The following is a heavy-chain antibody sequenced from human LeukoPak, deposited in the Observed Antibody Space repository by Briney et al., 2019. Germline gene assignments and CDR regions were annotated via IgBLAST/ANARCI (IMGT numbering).Heavy chain of an antibody. CDR1: GFTFSSYW. Sequence: GGSLRLSCAASGFTFSSYWMMWVRQAPGRGLEWVSAISTTGGTTYYADSVRGRFTISRDNSRNTLYLQMNSLRAEDTAIYYCAKNGDRGAYCSGGTCYPYYYYYMDVWGKGTTVTISS. D-gene: IGHD2-15*01. J-gene: IGHJ6*03. V-gene: IGHV3-23*01. CDR3: AKNGDRGAYCSGGTCYPYYYYYMDV. CDR2: ISTTGGTT.